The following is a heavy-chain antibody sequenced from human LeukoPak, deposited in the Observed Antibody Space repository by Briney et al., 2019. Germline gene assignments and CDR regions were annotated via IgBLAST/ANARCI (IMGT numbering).Heavy chain of an antibody. CDR2: IWHDGSNE. V-gene: IGHV3-33*08. D-gene: IGHD6-13*01. Sequence: PGRSLRLSCVASGFTFSTYAVHWVRQAPGKGWGGVAVIWHDGSNEYYADSVKGQFTISRDNSKNTLYLQMNSLRAEDTAVYYCARGIDIAAAGTGYWGQGTLVTVSS. J-gene: IGHJ4*02. CDR1: GFTFSTYA. CDR3: ARGIDIAAAGTGY.